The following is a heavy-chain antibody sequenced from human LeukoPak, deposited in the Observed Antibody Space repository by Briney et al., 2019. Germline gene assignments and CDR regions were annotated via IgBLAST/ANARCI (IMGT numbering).Heavy chain of an antibody. Sequence: ASVKVSCKASGYTFTAYFIHWVRQAPGQGLEWVGWINPNSGDTSYAQKFQGRVTLTGDTSITTAYMELSRLRSDDTAVYYCARDLFLAATEREGDDYWGQGTPVTVSS. J-gene: IGHJ4*02. CDR3: ARDLFLAATEREGDDY. CDR1: GYTFTAYF. CDR2: INPNSGDT. V-gene: IGHV1-2*02. D-gene: IGHD6-13*01.